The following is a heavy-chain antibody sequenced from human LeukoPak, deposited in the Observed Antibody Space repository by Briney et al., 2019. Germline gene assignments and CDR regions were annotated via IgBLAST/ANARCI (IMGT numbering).Heavy chain of an antibody. CDR2: IYHSGST. CDR1: GYSISSGYY. J-gene: IGHJ2*01. Sequence: SETLSLTCTVSGYSISSGYYWGWIRQPPGKGLEWIGSIYHSGSTYYNPSLKSRVTISVDTSKNQFSLKLTSVTAADTAVYFCARWADLEPYWYFDLWGRGTLVTVSS. V-gene: IGHV4-38-2*02. CDR3: ARWADLEPYWYFDL. D-gene: IGHD3-3*01.